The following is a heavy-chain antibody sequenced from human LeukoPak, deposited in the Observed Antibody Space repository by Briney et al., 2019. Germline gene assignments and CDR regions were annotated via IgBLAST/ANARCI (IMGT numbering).Heavy chain of an antibody. Sequence: SETLSLTWTVSGGSISSYYWSWIRQPPGKGLEWIGYIYTSGSTNYNPSLKSRVTISVDTSKNQFSLKLSSVTAADTAVYYCARWVGATESFDYWGQGTLVTVSS. CDR1: GGSISSYY. J-gene: IGHJ4*02. V-gene: IGHV4-4*09. CDR3: ARWVGATESFDY. CDR2: IYTSGST. D-gene: IGHD1-26*01.